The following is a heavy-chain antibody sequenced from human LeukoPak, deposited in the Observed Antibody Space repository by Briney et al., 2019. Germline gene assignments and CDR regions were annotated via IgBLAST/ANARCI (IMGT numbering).Heavy chain of an antibody. V-gene: IGHV1-8*01. J-gene: IGHJ6*03. CDR1: GYTFTSYD. D-gene: IGHD6-6*01. CDR2: MNPNSGNT. Sequence: ASVKVSCKASGYTFTSYDINWVRQATGQGLEWMGWMNPNSGNTGYAQKFQGRVTMTRNTSISTAYMELSSLRSEDTAVYYCARGAAGIAAPHYYYYYYYMDVWGKGTTVTVSS. CDR3: ARGAAGIAAPHYYYYYYYMDV.